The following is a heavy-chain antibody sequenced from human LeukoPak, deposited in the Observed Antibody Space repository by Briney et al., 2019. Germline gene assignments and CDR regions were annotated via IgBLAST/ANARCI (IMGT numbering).Heavy chain of an antibody. CDR1: GFTFSSYS. V-gene: IGHV3-23*01. Sequence: GSLRLSCAASGFTFSSYSMNWVRQAPGKGLEWVSAISGSGGSTYYADSVKGRFTISRDNSKNTLYLQMNSLRAEDTAVYYCAKGGYSYGYLYYFDYWGQGTLVTVSS. CDR2: ISGSGGST. D-gene: IGHD5-18*01. J-gene: IGHJ4*02. CDR3: AKGGYSYGYLYYFDY.